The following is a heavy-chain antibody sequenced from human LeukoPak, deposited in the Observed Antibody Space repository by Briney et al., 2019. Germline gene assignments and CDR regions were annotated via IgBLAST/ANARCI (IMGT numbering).Heavy chain of an antibody. V-gene: IGHV4-39*01. CDR2: SSYSGST. J-gene: IGHJ1*01. D-gene: IGHD3-10*01. CDR3: ARQFWFGKYFQH. Sequence: SETLSLTCTVSGGSISSSSYYWDWIRQPPGKGLEWIGSSSYSGSTYYNPSLKSRVTISIDTSKNQFSLKLSSVTAADTAVYYCARQFWFGKYFQHWGQGTLVTVSS. CDR1: GGSISSSSYY.